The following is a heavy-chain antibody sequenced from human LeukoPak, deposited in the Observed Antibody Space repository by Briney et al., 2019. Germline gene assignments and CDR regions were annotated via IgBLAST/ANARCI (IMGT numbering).Heavy chain of an antibody. V-gene: IGHV3-48*02. J-gene: IGHJ3*01. CDR3: ARRYSSSWFKPFDL. CDR1: GFTFSSYG. CDR2: ISSSGSSI. Sequence: GGSLRLSCAASGFTFSSYGMSWVRQAPGKGLEWVSKISSSGSSIYYEDSVKGRFTISRDNAKNSLYLQMNSLRDEETAVYYCARRYSSSWFKPFDLWGQGTMVTVSS. D-gene: IGHD6-13*01.